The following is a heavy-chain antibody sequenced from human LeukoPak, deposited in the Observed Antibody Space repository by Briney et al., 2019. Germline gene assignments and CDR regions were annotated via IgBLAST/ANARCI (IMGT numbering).Heavy chain of an antibody. CDR2: IKQHGSEK. D-gene: IGHD4-17*01. V-gene: IGHV3-7*04. Sequence: GGSLRLSCAASGFTFSSYWMSWVRQAPGKGLEWVANIKQHGSEKFYVESAKGRFTISRDNAKNSLYLQMNTLRAEDSAVYYCARGLYGDASYYYYGMDVWGQGTTVTVSS. CDR1: GFTFSSYW. CDR3: ARGLYGDASYYYYGMDV. J-gene: IGHJ6*02.